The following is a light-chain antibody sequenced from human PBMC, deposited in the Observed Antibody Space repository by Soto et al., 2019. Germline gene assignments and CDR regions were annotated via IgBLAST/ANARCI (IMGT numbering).Light chain of an antibody. Sequence: VMPQAADAFGLWRAANPTINCKSSQSVLYSSHNKNYLAWYQQKPGQPPKLLIYWASTRESGVPGRFSGSGSAEDFTRTSSRLQAAYVTVYPCQHYHSTPRTFGGGTKVDIK. CDR3: QHYHSTPRT. CDR1: QSVLYSSHNKNY. V-gene: IGKV4-1*01. CDR2: WAS. J-gene: IGKJ4*01.